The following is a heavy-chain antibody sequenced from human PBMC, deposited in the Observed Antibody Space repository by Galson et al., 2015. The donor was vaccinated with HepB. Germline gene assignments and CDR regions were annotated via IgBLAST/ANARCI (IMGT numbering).Heavy chain of an antibody. CDR3: AKRGLDDGSGYYGE. CDR2: IVGSGVGT. Sequence: SLRLSCAASGFTFSTYAMGWVRQAPGKGLEWVSGIVGSGVGTSYADSVKGRFTISRDNSKNTLWLQLRSLRAEDTAVYYCAKRGLDDGSGYYGEWGQGTLVTVSS. J-gene: IGHJ4*02. V-gene: IGHV3-23*01. D-gene: IGHD3-22*01. CDR1: GFTFSTYA.